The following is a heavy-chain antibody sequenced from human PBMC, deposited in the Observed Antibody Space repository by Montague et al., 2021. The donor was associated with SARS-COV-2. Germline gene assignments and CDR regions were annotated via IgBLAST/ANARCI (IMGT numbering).Heavy chain of an antibody. D-gene: IGHD4-23*01. J-gene: IGHJ4*02. CDR1: GFSLSTRGRG. CDR3: ARSYGTTVVTRAFDY. V-gene: IGHV2-70*01. Sequence: PALVKPTQTLTLTCTFSGFSLSTRGRGVSWIRQPPGKAREWLTLIDWDEDKYYSTSLKTRLTISKDTSKNQVVLTMTNMDPVDTATYYCARSYGTTVVTRAFDYWGQGTLVTVSS. CDR2: IDWDEDK.